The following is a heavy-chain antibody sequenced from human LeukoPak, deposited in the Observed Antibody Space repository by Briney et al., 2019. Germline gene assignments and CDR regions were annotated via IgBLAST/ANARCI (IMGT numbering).Heavy chain of an antibody. CDR2: ISGSGSTI. CDR3: ARLDYYRGSGSYGGDF. J-gene: IGHJ4*02. D-gene: IGHD3-10*01. CDR1: GFTLSSYE. V-gene: IGHV3-48*03. Sequence: GGSLRLSCAASGFTLSSYEMNWVRQAPGQGLEWVSYISGSGSTIYYADSVKGRFTISRDSTKNSLYLQMSSLRVEDTAVYYCARLDYYRGSGSYGGDFWGQGTLVTVSS.